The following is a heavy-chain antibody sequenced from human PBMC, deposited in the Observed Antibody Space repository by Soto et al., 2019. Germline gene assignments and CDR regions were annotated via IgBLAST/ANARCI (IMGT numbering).Heavy chain of an antibody. CDR3: ARDRWSIAAHEHYFDY. CDR2: IIPIFGTA. D-gene: IGHD6-6*01. V-gene: IGHV1-69*13. J-gene: IGHJ4*02. CDR1: GGTFSSYA. Sequence: WASVKVSCKASGGTFSSYAISWVRQAPGQGLEWMGGIIPIFGTANYAQKFQGRVTITADESTSTAYMELSSLRSEDTAVYYCARDRWSIAAHEHYFDYWGQRPLVTVSS.